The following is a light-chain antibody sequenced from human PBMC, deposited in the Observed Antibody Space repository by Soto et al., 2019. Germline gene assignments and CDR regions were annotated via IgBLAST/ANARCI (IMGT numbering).Light chain of an antibody. Sequence: EIVMTQSPATLSVSPGERATLSCRASQSVSSNLAWYQQKPGQAPTLVIYGASARATGIPARFSGSGSGTEFTLTISSLQSEDFAVYYCQQYGSSPPRTFGQGTKVDIK. V-gene: IGKV3-15*01. CDR2: GAS. J-gene: IGKJ1*01. CDR3: QQYGSSPPRT. CDR1: QSVSSN.